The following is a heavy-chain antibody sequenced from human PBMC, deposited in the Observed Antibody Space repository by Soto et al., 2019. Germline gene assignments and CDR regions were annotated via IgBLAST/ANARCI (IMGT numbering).Heavy chain of an antibody. CDR2: IYYSGST. CDR3: ATYTNWFDP. Sequence: PSETLSLTCTVSGGSISSSSYYWGWIRQPPGKGLEWIGSIYYSGSTYYNPSLKSRVTISVDTSKNQFSLKLGSVTAADTAVYYCATYTNWFDPWGQGTLVTVSS. D-gene: IGHD2-2*02. CDR1: GGSISSSSYY. V-gene: IGHV4-39*01. J-gene: IGHJ5*02.